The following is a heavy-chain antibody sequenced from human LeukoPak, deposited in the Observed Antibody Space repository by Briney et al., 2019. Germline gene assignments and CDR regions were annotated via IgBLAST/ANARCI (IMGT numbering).Heavy chain of an antibody. Sequence: GGSLRLSCAASGFTFSSYAMHWVRQAPGKGLEWVSGISWNSGSIGYADSVKGRFTISRDNAKNSLYLQMNSLRAEDMALYYCAKDQNFVGWGDGYNSWFDYWGQGTLVTVSS. CDR3: AKDQNFVGWGDGYNSWFDY. V-gene: IGHV3-9*03. CDR2: ISWNSGSI. D-gene: IGHD5-24*01. J-gene: IGHJ4*02. CDR1: GFTFSSYA.